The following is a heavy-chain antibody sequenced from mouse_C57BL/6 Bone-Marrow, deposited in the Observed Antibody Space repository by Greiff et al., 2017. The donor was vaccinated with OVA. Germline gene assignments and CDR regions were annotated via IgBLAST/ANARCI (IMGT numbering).Heavy chain of an antibody. V-gene: IGHV5-15*01. CDR2: ISNLAYSI. CDR1: GFTFSDYG. Sequence: DVMLVESGGGLVQPGGSLKLSCAASGFTFSDYGMAWVRQAPRKGPEWVAFISNLAYSIYYADTVTGRFTISRENAKNTLYLEMSSLRSEDTAMYYCARHGFAYWGQGTLVTVSA. J-gene: IGHJ3*01. CDR3: ARHGFAY.